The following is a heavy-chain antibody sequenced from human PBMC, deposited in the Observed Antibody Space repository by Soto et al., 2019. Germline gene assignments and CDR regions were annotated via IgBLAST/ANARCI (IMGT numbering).Heavy chain of an antibody. CDR2: ISGSGGST. D-gene: IGHD6-19*01. Sequence: GGSLRLSCAASGFTFSSYAMSWVRQAPGKGLEWVSAISGSGGSTYYADSVKGRFTISRDNSKNTLYLQMNSLRAEDTAVYYCATAPKRWLVRVYYFDSWGRGTLVTVSS. V-gene: IGHV3-23*01. CDR1: GFTFSSYA. J-gene: IGHJ4*02. CDR3: ATAPKRWLVRVYYFDS.